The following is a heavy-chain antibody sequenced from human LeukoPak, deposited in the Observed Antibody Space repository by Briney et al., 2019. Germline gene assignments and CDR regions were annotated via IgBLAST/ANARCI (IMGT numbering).Heavy chain of an antibody. D-gene: IGHD4-11*01. CDR3: ARAINDYSNYEVLTDNWFDP. J-gene: IGHJ5*02. CDR1: GGSISNY. CDR2: T. Sequence: SETLSLTCTVSGGSISNYWSWIRQPPGKGLEWIGYTNYNPSLKSRVTISVDTSKNHFSLKLSSVTAADTAVYYCARAINDYSNYEVLTDNWFDPWGQGTLVTVSS. V-gene: IGHV4-59*01.